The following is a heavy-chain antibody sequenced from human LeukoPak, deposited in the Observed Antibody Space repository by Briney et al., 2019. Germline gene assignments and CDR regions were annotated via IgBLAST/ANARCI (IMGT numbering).Heavy chain of an antibody. J-gene: IGHJ6*03. V-gene: IGHV3-15*01. CDR1: GFTFSNAW. D-gene: IGHD2-2*02. CDR3: TTGYCSSTSCYNYYYYMDV. CDR2: IKSKTDGGTT. Sequence: PGGPLRLSCAASGFTFSNAWMSWVRQAPGKGLEWVGRIKSKTDGGTTDYAAPVKGRFTISRDDSKNTLYLQMNSLKTEDTAVYYCTTGYCSSTSCYNYYYYMDVWGKGTTVTVSS.